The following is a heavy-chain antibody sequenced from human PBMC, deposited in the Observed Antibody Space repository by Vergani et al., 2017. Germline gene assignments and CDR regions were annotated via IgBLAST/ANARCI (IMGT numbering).Heavy chain of an antibody. CDR3: ARATRFLEWSPLYYYMDV. CDR2: ISYYGSNK. CDR1: GFTFSSYA. V-gene: IGHV3-30-3*01. J-gene: IGHJ6*03. Sequence: QVQLVESGGGVVQPGRSLRLSCAASGFTFSSYAMHWVRQAPGKGLEWVAVISYYGSNKYYADSVKGRFTISRDNSKNTLYLQMNSLRAEDTAVYYCARATRFLEWSPLYYYMDVWGKGTTVIVSS. D-gene: IGHD3-3*01.